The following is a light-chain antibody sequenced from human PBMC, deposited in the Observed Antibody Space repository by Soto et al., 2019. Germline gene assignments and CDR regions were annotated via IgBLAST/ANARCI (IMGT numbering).Light chain of an antibody. CDR2: AVS. J-gene: IGLJ1*01. Sequence: HSAGTHPASVSWSPGHSITISCTGTSSDVGGYNYVSWYQQHPGKAPKLMIFAVSNRPSGVSNRFSGSKSGNTASLTISGLQAAEEADYYCSSYTSSINYVFGTGTKVTVL. CDR3: SSYTSSINYV. V-gene: IGLV2-14*01. CDR1: SSDVGGYNY.